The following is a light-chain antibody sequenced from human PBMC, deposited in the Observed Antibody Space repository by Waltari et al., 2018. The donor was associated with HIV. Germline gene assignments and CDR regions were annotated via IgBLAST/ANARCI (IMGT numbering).Light chain of an antibody. CDR1: CSVAWSHQF. CDR2: EVT. V-gene: IGLV2-23*02. Sequence: QSPFTHPAPVFGVRGTCTTITCTGRCSVAWSHQFLDWYQRFPGKAPKNIIYEVTKRPAGVSDRFSGFKSGNTASLPISALQDEDEADYHCCSYVDFIDVICGGGTKLTVL. J-gene: IGLJ2*01. CDR3: CSYVDFIDVI.